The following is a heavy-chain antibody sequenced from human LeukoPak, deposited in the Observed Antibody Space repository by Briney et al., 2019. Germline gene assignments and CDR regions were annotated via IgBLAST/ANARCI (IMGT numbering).Heavy chain of an antibody. CDR1: GYTFTGYY. J-gene: IGHJ3*02. Sequence: GASVKVSCKASGYTFTGYYMHWVRQAPGQGLEWMGGIIPIFGTANYAQKFQGRVTITTDESTSTAYMELSSLRSEDTAVYYCARGRGSSRSDAFDIWGQGTMVTVSS. CDR2: IIPIFGTA. D-gene: IGHD6-13*01. V-gene: IGHV1-69*05. CDR3: ARGRGSSRSDAFDI.